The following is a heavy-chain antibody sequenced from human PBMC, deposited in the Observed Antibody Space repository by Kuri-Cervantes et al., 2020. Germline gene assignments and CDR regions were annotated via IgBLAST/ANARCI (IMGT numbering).Heavy chain of an antibody. J-gene: IGHJ4*02. CDR2: ISSSSSTI. Sequence: LTCAASGFTFSSYAMHWVRQAPGKGLEWVSYISSSSSTIYYADSVKGRFTISRDNAKNSLYLQMNSLRDEDTAVYYCARDLTANTGMGGQGTLVTVSS. V-gene: IGHV3-48*02. CDR1: GFTFSSYA. D-gene: IGHD3-9*01. CDR3: ARDLTANTGM.